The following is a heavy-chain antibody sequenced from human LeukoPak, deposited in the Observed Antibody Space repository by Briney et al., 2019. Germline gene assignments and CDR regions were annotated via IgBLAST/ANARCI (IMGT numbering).Heavy chain of an antibody. CDR1: GFTFSNYW. V-gene: IGHV3-7*01. D-gene: IGHD1-26*01. J-gene: IGHJ4*02. Sequence: PGGSLRLSCAVSGFTFSNYWMSWVRQAPGKGLEWVANINQDGSQKYYVDSEKGRFTISRDNAKNSLYLQMNSLRAEDTAVYYCARDSGNYWVYWGQGTLVTVSS. CDR3: ARDSGNYWVY. CDR2: INQDGSQK.